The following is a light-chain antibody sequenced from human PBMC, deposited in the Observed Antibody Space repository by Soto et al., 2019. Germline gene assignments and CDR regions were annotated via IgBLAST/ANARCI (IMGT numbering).Light chain of an antibody. J-gene: IGKJ2*01. CDR1: QSVSSSY. Sequence: EIVLTQSPGTLSLSPGERATLSCRASQSVSSSYLAWYQQKPGQAPRLLIYGASSRATGIPDRFSGSGSGTDFTLNISGLEPEDFAVYYCQQYGSSPPKYTFGQGTKLEIK. V-gene: IGKV3-20*01. CDR2: GAS. CDR3: QQYGSSPPKYT.